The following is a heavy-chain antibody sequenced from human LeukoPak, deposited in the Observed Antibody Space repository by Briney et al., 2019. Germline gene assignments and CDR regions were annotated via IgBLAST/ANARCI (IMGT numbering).Heavy chain of an antibody. CDR3: ARHLTYYYDGSGYVVDY. CDR2: IYYSEST. CDR1: GYSISSGSYY. Sequence: PSETLSLTCTVSGYSISSGSYYWGWIRQPPGKGLEWIGSIYYSESTYYSPSLKSRVTISVDTSKNQFSLKLSSVTAADTAVYYCARHLTYYYDGSGYVVDYWGQGTLVTVSS. D-gene: IGHD3-22*01. J-gene: IGHJ4*02. V-gene: IGHV4-39*01.